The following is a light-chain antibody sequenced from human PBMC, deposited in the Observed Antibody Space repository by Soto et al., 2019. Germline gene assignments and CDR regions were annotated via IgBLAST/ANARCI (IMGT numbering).Light chain of an antibody. J-gene: IGKJ4*01. CDR1: QSVSSN. V-gene: IGKV3-15*01. Sequence: EIVMTQSPATLFVSPGERATLSCRASQSVSSNLAWYQQKPGQAPRLLIYGASTRATGIPARFSGSGYGTEFTLTISSLQSEDFAVYYCQQYNNWPLTFGGGTKVDIK. CDR3: QQYNNWPLT. CDR2: GAS.